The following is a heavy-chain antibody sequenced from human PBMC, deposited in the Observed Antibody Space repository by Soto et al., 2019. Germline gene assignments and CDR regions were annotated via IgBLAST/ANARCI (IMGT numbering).Heavy chain of an antibody. CDR2: ISGRGGST. V-gene: IGHV3-23*01. CDR1: GFTFSSYA. Sequence: EVQLLESGGGLVQPGGSLRLSCAASGFTFSSYAMSWVRQAPGKGLEWVSAISGRGGSTYYADSVKGRFTISRDNSKNTLYLQMNSLRAEDTAVYYCAKLSILGPIFGVVTYPDYWGQGTLVTVSS. D-gene: IGHD3-3*01. CDR3: AKLSILGPIFGVVTYPDY. J-gene: IGHJ4*02.